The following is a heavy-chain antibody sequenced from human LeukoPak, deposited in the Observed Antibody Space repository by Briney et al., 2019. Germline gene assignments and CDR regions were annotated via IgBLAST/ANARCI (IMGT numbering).Heavy chain of an antibody. V-gene: IGHV4-39*01. CDR3: ARHRYGSGSYADY. CDR2: IYYSGST. D-gene: IGHD3-10*01. CDR1: GGSISSSSYY. Sequence: SETLSLTCTVSGGSISSSSYYWGWIRQPPGKGLEWIGSIYYSGSTYYNPSLKSRVTISVDTSKNQFSLKLSSVTAADTAVYYCARHRYGSGSYADYCGQGTLVTVSS. J-gene: IGHJ4*02.